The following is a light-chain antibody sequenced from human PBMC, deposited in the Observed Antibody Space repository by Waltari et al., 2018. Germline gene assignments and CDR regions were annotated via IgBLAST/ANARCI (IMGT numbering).Light chain of an antibody. CDR1: SGRSNNS. Sequence: QVVLTQSPSASASLGASVNLPCTLNSGRSNNSIARHQQQPDKGPSFLMKVTSDGSHSKGDGIPDRFSGSSSGAERYLTISSLQSEDEADYYCQTWGTGNNWVFGAGTKLTVL. CDR3: QTWGTGNNWV. J-gene: IGLJ3*02. V-gene: IGLV4-69*02. CDR2: VTSDGSH.